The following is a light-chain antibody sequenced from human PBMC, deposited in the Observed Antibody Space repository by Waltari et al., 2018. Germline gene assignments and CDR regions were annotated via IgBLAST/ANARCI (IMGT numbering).Light chain of an antibody. V-gene: IGLV2-14*03. J-gene: IGLJ1*01. CDR1: SSDVGGYNY. CDR3: SSYTSSSTYV. Sequence: QSALTQPVSVSGSPGQSITISCTGTSSDVGGYNYVSWYQQHPGKAPKLMIYDVSNRPSGVSNRFSGSKSGNTASLTISGLQAEDEADYYCSSYTSSSTYVFVTGTEVTVL. CDR2: DVS.